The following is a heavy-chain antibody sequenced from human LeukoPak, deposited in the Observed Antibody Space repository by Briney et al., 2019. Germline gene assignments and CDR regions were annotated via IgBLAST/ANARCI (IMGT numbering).Heavy chain of an antibody. CDR1: GFSFSTYS. CDR3: ARFRSGWYFDY. J-gene: IGHJ4*02. CDR2: ISSSSSTI. V-gene: IGHV3-48*02. Sequence: GGAPRLSLTAPGFSFSTYSIKLGRQAPGEGLEWVSFISSSSSTIYYADSVKGRFTISRDNAKNSLYLQMNSLRDEDTAVYYCARFRSGWYFDYWGQGILVTVSS. D-gene: IGHD6-19*01.